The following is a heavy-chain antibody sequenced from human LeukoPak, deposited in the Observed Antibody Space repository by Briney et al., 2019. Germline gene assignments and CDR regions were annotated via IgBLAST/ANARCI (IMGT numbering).Heavy chain of an antibody. CDR1: GYTFTSYA. D-gene: IGHD1-26*01. CDR3: ARGGQYSGSYLGWFDP. Sequence: ASVKVSCKASGYTFTSYAMHWVRQAPGQRLEWMGWINAGNGNTKYSQKFQGRVTITRDTSASTAYMELSSLRSEDTAVYYCARGGQYSGSYLGWFDPWGQGTLVTVSS. V-gene: IGHV1-3*01. CDR2: INAGNGNT. J-gene: IGHJ5*02.